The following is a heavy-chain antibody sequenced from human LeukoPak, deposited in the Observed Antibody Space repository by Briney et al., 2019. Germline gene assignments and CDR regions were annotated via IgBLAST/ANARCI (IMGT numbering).Heavy chain of an antibody. Sequence: GGSLRLSCEASGFIFNRHAIQWVRQAPGKGLEWVAVISHDGSKSFYSDSVKGRFTVSRDNSKSTVYLQMNTLRTEDTAVYYCAKGRLGGIVVVVAGYGMDVWGQGTTVIVSS. CDR2: ISHDGSKS. D-gene: IGHD2-15*01. J-gene: IGHJ6*02. CDR1: GFIFNRHA. CDR3: AKGRLGGIVVVVAGYGMDV. V-gene: IGHV3-30*18.